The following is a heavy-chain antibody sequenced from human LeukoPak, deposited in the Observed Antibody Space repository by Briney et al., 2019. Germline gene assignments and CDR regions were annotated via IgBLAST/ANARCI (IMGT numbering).Heavy chain of an antibody. D-gene: IGHD6-13*01. V-gene: IGHV4-59*01. CDR3: ARDQIVAAGIGGPLMD. CDR2: IHYSGNT. J-gene: IGHJ4*02. CDR1: GGSISSDY. Sequence: SETLSLTCTVAGGSISSDYWSWIRQPPGKGLEWIGYIHYSGNTNHIPPLKSRVTISVDPSKNQFPLKLSSVTAADTAVYFCARDQIVAAGIGGPLMDWGQGPLVTVSS.